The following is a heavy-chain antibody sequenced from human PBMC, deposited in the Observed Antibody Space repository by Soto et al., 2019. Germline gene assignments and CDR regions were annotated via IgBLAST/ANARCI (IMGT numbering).Heavy chain of an antibody. CDR3: TTDREKQTNFEY. Sequence: VGSLRLSCASSVFTFSNAWMSCVRQSPGKGLEWVGRIKSKTDGGTTDYAAPVKGRFTISRDDSKNTLYLQMNSLKTEDTAVYYCTTDREKQTNFEYWGQGTLVIVSS. CDR2: IKSKTDGGTT. J-gene: IGHJ4*02. CDR1: VFTFSNAW. D-gene: IGHD1-1*01. V-gene: IGHV3-15*01.